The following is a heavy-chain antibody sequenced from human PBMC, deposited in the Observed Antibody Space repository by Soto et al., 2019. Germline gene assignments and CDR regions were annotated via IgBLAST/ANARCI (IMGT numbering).Heavy chain of an antibody. D-gene: IGHD3-16*01. J-gene: IGHJ4*02. V-gene: IGHV4-61*01. CDR3: ARSQRGRTAFTFDY. Sequence: SETLSLTCAVSGDSVSNDSYYWRWIRQPPGKGLEWIGYIYYSGTTNYNSYLKSRLSLSVDMSKNQFSLKLASVTAADTAVYFCARSQRGRTAFTFDYWGQGALVTVSS. CDR2: IYYSGTT. CDR1: GDSVSNDSYY.